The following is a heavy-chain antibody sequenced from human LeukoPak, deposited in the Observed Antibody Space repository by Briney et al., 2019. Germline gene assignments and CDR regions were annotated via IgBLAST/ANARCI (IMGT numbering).Heavy chain of an antibody. CDR2: IIPILGIA. D-gene: IGHD4-17*01. CDR1: GYTFTSYG. CDR3: ARRMTTVTTNWFDP. V-gene: IGHV1-69*04. J-gene: IGHJ5*02. Sequence: SVKVSCKASGYTFTSYGISWVRQAPGQGLEWMGRIIPILGIANYAQKFQGRVTITADKSTSTAYMELSSLRSEDTAVYYCARRMTTVTTNWFDPWGQGTLVTVSS.